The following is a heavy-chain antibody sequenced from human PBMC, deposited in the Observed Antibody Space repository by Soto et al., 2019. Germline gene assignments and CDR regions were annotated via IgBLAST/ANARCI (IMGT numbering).Heavy chain of an antibody. J-gene: IGHJ6*02. CDR2: ISPYTGDT. CDR3: AMVDNYVTPTPQDV. D-gene: IGHD3-16*01. V-gene: IGHV1-18*01. CDR1: GYIFVNYG. Sequence: QVQLVQSGDEMKKPGASVRVSCKASGYIFVNYGIAWVRQAPGQGLEWMGWISPYTGDTHSASKVQGRLTMTTDTSTSTAYMALGSVTSDDTAVYYCAMVDNYVTPTPQDVWGQGTTVTVSS.